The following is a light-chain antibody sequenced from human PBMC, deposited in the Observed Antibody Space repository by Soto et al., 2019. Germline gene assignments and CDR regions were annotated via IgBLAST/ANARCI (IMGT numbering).Light chain of an antibody. Sequence: EIVLTQSPGTLSLPPGERATLSCRASQSITSSYLAWYQQKPGQAPRLLIYGSSRRATGIPDRFSGSGSGTDFTLTISRLEPEDFAVYYCQQYGSSPITFGQGTRLEIK. CDR1: QSITSSY. CDR3: QQYGSSPIT. CDR2: GSS. J-gene: IGKJ5*01. V-gene: IGKV3-20*01.